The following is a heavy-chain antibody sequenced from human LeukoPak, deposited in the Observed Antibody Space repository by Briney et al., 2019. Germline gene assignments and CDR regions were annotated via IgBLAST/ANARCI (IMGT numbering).Heavy chain of an antibody. J-gene: IGHJ3*02. CDR1: GFTFSRYS. V-gene: IGHV3-30*01. CDR2: ISYDGSNQ. D-gene: IGHD2-2*02. Sequence: PGRSLRLSCAASGFTFSRYSMHWVRQAPGKGLAWVAVISYDGSNQYYADSVKGRFTISRNNSKNTLYLQMNSLRAEDTAVYYCARGRVPAAISDAFDICGEGTMGTVSS. CDR3: ARGRVPAAISDAFDI.